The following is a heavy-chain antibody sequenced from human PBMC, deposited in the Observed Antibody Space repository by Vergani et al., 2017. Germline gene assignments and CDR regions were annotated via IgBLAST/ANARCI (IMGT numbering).Heavy chain of an antibody. D-gene: IGHD3-10*01. CDR1: GFTFSSYG. V-gene: IGHV3-33*01. Sequence: QVQLVESGGGVVQPGRSLRLSCAASGFTFSSYGMHWVRQAPGKGLEWVAVIWYDGSNKYYADSVKGRFTISIDNSKTTLYLQMNSLRAEDTAVYYCARDRGWGGDAFDIWGQGTMVTVSS. CDR2: IWYDGSNK. J-gene: IGHJ3*02. CDR3: ARDRGWGGDAFDI.